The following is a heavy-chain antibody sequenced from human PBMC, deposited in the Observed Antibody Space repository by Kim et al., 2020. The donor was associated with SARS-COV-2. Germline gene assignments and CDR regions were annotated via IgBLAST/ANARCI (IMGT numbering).Heavy chain of an antibody. CDR2: ISSSSSYT. D-gene: IGHD2-2*01. V-gene: IGHV3-11*05. J-gene: IGHJ6*02. CDR1: GFTFSDYY. Sequence: GGSLRLSCAASGFTFSDYYMSWIRQAPGKGLEWVSYISSSSSYTNYAYSVKGRLTISRDNAKNSLYLQMNSLRAEDTAVYYCARVKCSSTSCGYDYYYYYGMDVWGQGTTVTVSS. CDR3: ARVKCSSTSCGYDYYYYYGMDV.